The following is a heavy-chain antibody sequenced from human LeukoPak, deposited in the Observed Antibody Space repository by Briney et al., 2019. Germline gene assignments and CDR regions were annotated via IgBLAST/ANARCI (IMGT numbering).Heavy chain of an antibody. J-gene: IGHJ4*02. CDR3: ARSLPAATVGAFDY. D-gene: IGHD2-2*01. CDR1: GFTFGDYG. V-gene: IGHV3-20*04. CDR2: INWNGGST. Sequence: GGSLRLSCAASGFTFGDYGMSWVRQAPGKGLEWVSGINWNGGSTGYADSVKGRFTISRDNAKNSLYLQMNSLRAEDTALYYCARSLPAATVGAFDYWGQGTLVTVSS.